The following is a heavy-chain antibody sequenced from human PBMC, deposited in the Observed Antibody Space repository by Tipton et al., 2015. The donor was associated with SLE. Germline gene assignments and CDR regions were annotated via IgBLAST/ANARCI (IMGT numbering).Heavy chain of an antibody. J-gene: IGHJ4*02. CDR2: IYYSGST. Sequence: TLSLTCTVSGGSISSYYWSWIRQPPGKGLEWIGYIYYSGSTNYNPSLKSRVTLSVDPSKNQFSLKLNSVTTADTAVYHCASLGKTDYWGQGTLVTVSS. V-gene: IGHV4-59*07. CDR1: GGSISSYY. D-gene: IGHD7-27*01. CDR3: ASLGKTDY.